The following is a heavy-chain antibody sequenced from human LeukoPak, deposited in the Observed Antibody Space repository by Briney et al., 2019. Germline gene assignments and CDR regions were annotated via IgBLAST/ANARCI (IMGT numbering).Heavy chain of an antibody. D-gene: IGHD5-24*01. CDR2: IIPRFGTA. Sequence: SVKVSCKTPGGTFSNYVVTWARQAPGQGLEWMGRIIPRFGTANYAQKFQDRVTITTDESTSTAYMELSSLRSEDTAVYYCARNRDGYNYNWFDPWGQGTLVTVSS. J-gene: IGHJ5*02. CDR1: GGTFSNYV. CDR3: ARNRDGYNYNWFDP. V-gene: IGHV1-69*05.